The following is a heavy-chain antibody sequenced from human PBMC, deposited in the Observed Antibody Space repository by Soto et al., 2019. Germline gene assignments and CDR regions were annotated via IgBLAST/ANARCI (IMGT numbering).Heavy chain of an antibody. Sequence: EVQLVESGGGLVQPGGSLRLSCAGSGFTFSNYWRHWVRQAPGKGLEWGSRIDHDGPTDYADSVRGRFTLSRDNAENTLYLQMNSLRPDDTAVYYCVRDSHGDYWGQGTLVTVSS. CDR3: VRDSHGDY. V-gene: IGHV3-74*01. CDR1: GFTFSNYW. CDR2: IDHDGPT. J-gene: IGHJ4*02.